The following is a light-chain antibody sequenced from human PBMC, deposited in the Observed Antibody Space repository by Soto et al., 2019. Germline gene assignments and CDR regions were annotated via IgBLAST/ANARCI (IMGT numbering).Light chain of an antibody. CDR3: QQNNNGPRT. J-gene: IGKJ1*01. Sequence: ETVMTQSPATLSVSPGERATLSCRASQSVNSDLAWYQKKPGQAPRLLIYHSSTRATGIPARFSGGGSGTEFTLTITSLQSEDFAVYYCQQNNNGPRTFRPGTRWIS. CDR2: HSS. V-gene: IGKV3-15*01. CDR1: QSVNSD.